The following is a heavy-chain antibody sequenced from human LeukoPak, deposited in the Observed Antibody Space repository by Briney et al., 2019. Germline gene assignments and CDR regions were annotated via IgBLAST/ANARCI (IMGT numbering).Heavy chain of an antibody. D-gene: IGHD3-3*01. CDR1: GFTFSSYW. J-gene: IGHJ4*02. CDR2: IKQDGSEK. CDR3: ARVPRITIFGVVILFDY. V-gene: IGHV3-7*01. Sequence: GGSLRLSCAASGFTFSSYWMSWVRQAPGKGLEWVANIKQDGSEKYYVDSVKGRFTISRDNAKNSLYLQMNSPRAEDTAVYYCARVPRITIFGVVILFDYWGQGTLVTVSS.